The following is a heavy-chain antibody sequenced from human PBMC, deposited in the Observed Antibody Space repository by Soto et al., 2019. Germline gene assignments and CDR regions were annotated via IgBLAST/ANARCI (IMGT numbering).Heavy chain of an antibody. J-gene: IGHJ6*02. V-gene: IGHV1-69*12. D-gene: IGHD5-18*01. Sequence: QVQLVQSGAEVKKAGSSVKVSCKASGGTFSYYAISWVRQAPGQGLEWMGGIIPIFGTVNYAQKFQGRVTITADESTSTADMERSSLRSEDTAVYYCARERVDTPMVRHFYGMDVWGQGTTVTVSS. CDR2: IIPIFGTV. CDR3: ARERVDTPMVRHFYGMDV. CDR1: GGTFSYYA.